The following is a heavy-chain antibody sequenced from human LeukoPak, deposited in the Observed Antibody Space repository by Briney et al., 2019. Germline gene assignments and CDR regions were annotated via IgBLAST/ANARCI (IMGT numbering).Heavy chain of an antibody. D-gene: IGHD2-8*01. V-gene: IGHV3-15*01. J-gene: IGHJ6*03. CDR1: GFSFSNAW. CDR3: TTVWATKLYCANGVCPRNYYMDV. Sequence: GGSLRLSCAASGFSFSNAWMSWVRQGSGKGLEWVGRIKTKTDGGTTDYTAPVRGRFTISRDDSKNMLYLEMNSLKTEDTAVYYCTTVWATKLYCANGVCPRNYYMDVWGKGTTVTVSS. CDR2: IKTKTDGGTT.